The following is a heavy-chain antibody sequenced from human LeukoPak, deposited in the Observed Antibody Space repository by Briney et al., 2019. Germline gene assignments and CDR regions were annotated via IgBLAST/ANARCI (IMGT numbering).Heavy chain of an antibody. J-gene: IGHJ4*02. CDR1: GGSFSGYY. CDR3: ARGLIWFGELSPIDY. CDR2: INHSGST. V-gene: IGHV4-34*01. Sequence: SETLSLTCAVYGGSFSGYYWSWIRQPPGKGLEWIGEINHSGSTNYNPSLKSRVTISVDTSKNQFSLKLSSVTAADTAVYYCARGLIWFGELSPIDYWGQGTLVTVSS. D-gene: IGHD3-10*01.